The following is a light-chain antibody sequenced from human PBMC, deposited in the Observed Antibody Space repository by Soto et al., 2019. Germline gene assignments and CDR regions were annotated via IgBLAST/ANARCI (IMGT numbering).Light chain of an antibody. V-gene: IGKV2-28*01. CDR1: QSLLNSNGYNY. J-gene: IGKJ1*01. CDR2: LGS. CDR3: MHDLTAPPT. Sequence: DIVMTQSPLSLPVTPGEPASISCRSSQSLLNSNGYNYLDWYLQKPGQSPQLLIYLGSNRASGVPERFSGSGSGTDFTLKISRVEAEDVGVYHCMHDLTAPPTFGQGTKVEIK.